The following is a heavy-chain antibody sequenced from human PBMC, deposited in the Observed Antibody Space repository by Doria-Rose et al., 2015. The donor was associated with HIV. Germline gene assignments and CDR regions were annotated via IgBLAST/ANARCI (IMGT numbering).Heavy chain of an antibody. J-gene: IGHJ4*02. D-gene: IGHD6-13*01. V-gene: IGHV2-26*01. Sequence: QVTLKESGPVLVKPTETLTLTCTVSGVSLSSPGMGVSWIRQPPGKALEWLAHIFSDDERSYITSLKSRLTISRGTSKSQVVLTMTDMDPVATATYYCARIKSSRWYHKYYFDFWGQGALVIVSA. CDR2: IFSDDER. CDR3: ARIKSSRWYHKYYFDF. CDR1: GVSLSSPGMG.